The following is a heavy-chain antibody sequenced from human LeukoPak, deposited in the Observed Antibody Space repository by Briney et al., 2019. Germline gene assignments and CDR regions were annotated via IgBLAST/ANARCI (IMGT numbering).Heavy chain of an antibody. D-gene: IGHD3-16*01. CDR2: ISSSSSSYI. V-gene: IGHV3-21*01. CDR1: GFTFSSYS. J-gene: IGHJ3*02. CDR3: ARGSLGAITFGGVLGAFDI. Sequence: GGSLRLSCAASGFTFSSYSMNWVRQAPGKGLEWVSSISSSSSSYIYYADSVKGRFTISRDNAKNSLYLQMNSLRAEDTAVYYCARGSLGAITFGGVLGAFDIWGQGTMVTVSS.